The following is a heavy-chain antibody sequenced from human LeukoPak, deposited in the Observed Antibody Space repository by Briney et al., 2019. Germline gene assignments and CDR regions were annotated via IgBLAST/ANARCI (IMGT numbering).Heavy chain of an antibody. CDR1: GFTFSSYA. D-gene: IGHD4-17*01. J-gene: IGHJ4*02. CDR2: ISGSGGST. Sequence: GGSLRLSCAASGFTFSSYAMSWVREAPGKGLEWVSAISGSGGSTYYADSVKGRFTISRDNSKNTLYLQMNSLRAEDTAVYYCAKDRRNYGEPPKPIDYWGQGTLVTVSS. V-gene: IGHV3-23*01. CDR3: AKDRRNYGEPPKPIDY.